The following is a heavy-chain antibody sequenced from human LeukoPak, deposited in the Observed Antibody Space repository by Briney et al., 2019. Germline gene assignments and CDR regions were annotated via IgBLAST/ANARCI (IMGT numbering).Heavy chain of an antibody. CDR1: GFTFSSYA. J-gene: IGHJ4*02. Sequence: GRSLRLSCAASGFTFSSYAMHWVRQAPGKGLEWVAVISYDGSNKYYADSVKGRFTISRDNSKNTLYLQMNSLRAEDTAVYYCARDRYCSSTSCSTFDYWGQGTLVTVSS. D-gene: IGHD2-2*01. CDR2: ISYDGSNK. CDR3: ARDRYCSSTSCSTFDY. V-gene: IGHV3-30-3*01.